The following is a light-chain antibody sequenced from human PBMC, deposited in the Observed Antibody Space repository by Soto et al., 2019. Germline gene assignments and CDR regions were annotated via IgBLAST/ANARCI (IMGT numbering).Light chain of an antibody. CDR3: QQYASAPYT. Sequence: EIVLTQSPGTLSLSPGEGATLSCRASQTLTSSYLAWYQQKPGQAPGLLIYGASSRATGIPDRFSGSGSGTDFTLTIRRLEPEDFEVYYCQQYASAPYTFGQGTKLEIK. J-gene: IGKJ2*01. V-gene: IGKV3-20*01. CDR1: QTLTSSY. CDR2: GAS.